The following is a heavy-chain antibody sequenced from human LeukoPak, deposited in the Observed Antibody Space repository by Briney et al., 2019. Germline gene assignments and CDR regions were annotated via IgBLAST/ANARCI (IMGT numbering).Heavy chain of an antibody. D-gene: IGHD1-1*01. V-gene: IGHV1-2*02. CDR1: GYTFTSYY. CDR3: ARGDDYYYYYYMDV. CDR2: INPNSGGT. J-gene: IGHJ6*03. Sequence: ASVKVSCKASGYTFTSYYMHWVRQAPGQGLEWMGWINPNSGGTNYAQKFQGRVTMTRDTSISTAYMELSRLRSDDTAVYYCARGDDYYYYYYMDVWGKGTTVTVSS.